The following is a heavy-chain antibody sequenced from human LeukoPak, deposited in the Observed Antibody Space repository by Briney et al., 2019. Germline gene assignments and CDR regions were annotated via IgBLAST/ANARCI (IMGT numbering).Heavy chain of an antibody. J-gene: IGHJ4*02. Sequence: GASVKVSCKASGYTFTSYYMHWVRQAPGQGLEWMGIINPSGGSTSYAQKFQGRVTMTEDTSTDTAYMELSSLRSEDTAVYYCATSSQWLVYFDYWGQGTLVTVSS. CDR3: ATSSQWLVYFDY. CDR1: GYTFTSYY. V-gene: IGHV1-46*01. CDR2: INPSGGST. D-gene: IGHD6-19*01.